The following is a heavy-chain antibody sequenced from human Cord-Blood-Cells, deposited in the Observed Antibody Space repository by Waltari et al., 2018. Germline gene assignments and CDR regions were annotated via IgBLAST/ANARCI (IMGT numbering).Heavy chain of an antibody. D-gene: IGHD2-2*01. CDR2: IRYDGSNK. CDR3: AKFVVPAANHFDY. CDR1: GFTFSSYG. Sequence: QVQLVESGGGVVQPGGSLRLSCAASGFTFSSYGMHWVRQAPGKGLEWVALIRYDGSNKYYADSGKGRFTISRDNSKNTLYLQMNSLGAEDTAVYYCAKFVVPAANHFDYWGQGTLVTVSS. V-gene: IGHV3-30*02. J-gene: IGHJ4*02.